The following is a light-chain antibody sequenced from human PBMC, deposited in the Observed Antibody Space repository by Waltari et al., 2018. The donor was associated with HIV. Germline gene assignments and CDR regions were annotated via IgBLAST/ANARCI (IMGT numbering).Light chain of an antibody. CDR3: AAWDDSLSGSVV. J-gene: IGLJ2*01. CDR2: SNT. V-gene: IGLV1-44*01. CDR1: NSNIARDA. Sequence: QSVLTQPPSASGAPRQRVSISCYGGNSNIARDAVSWYQQLPGTAPKLLIYSNTQRPSGVPDRFSGSKSGTSASLAIGGLQSEDEADYYCAAWDDSLSGSVVFGGGTKLTVL.